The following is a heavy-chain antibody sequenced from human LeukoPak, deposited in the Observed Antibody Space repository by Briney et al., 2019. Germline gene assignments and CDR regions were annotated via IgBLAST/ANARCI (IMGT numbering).Heavy chain of an antibody. J-gene: IGHJ3*02. D-gene: IGHD1-26*01. Sequence: ASVKVSCKVSGYTLTELSMHWVRQAPGKGLEWMGGFDPEDGETIYAQKFQGRVTMTEDTSTDTAYMELSSLRSEDTAVYYCATETSIVGATGAFDIWGQGTMVTVSS. CDR3: ATETSIVGATGAFDI. V-gene: IGHV1-24*01. CDR2: FDPEDGET. CDR1: GYTLTELS.